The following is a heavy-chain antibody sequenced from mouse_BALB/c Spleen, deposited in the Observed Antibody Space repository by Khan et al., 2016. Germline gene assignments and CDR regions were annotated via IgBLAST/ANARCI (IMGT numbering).Heavy chain of an antibody. CDR1: GDSITSGY. CDR2: ISYSGST. J-gene: IGHJ4*01. CDR3: ARWGVRGAMDY. Sequence: EVQLQESGPSLVKPSQTLSLTCSVTGDSITSGYWNWIRKFPGNKLKYMGYISYSGSTYYNPSLKSRISITRDTSKNTNYMQLNSVTNEDTATYYCARWGVRGAMDYWGQGTSVTVSS. D-gene: IGHD2-14*01. V-gene: IGHV3-8*02.